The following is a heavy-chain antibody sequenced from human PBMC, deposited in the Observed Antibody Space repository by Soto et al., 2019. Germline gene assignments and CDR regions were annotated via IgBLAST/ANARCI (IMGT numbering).Heavy chain of an antibody. D-gene: IGHD2-15*01. J-gene: IGHJ4*02. CDR1: GYTFTSYA. V-gene: IGHV1-18*04. CDR2: ISAYNGNT. CDR3: ARGGQQRLGGGY. Sequence: QVQLVQSGAEVKKPGSSVKVSCKASGYTFTSYAISWVRQAPGQGLEWMGWISAYNGNTNYAQKLQGRVTMTTDTSTSTASMELRKLRSDDTAVYSYARGGQQRLGGGYWGQGTLGTVSS.